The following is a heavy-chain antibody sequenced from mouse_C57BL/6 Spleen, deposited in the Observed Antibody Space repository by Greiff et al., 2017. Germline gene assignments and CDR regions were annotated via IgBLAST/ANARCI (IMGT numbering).Heavy chain of an antibody. CDR3: VRRGGYYYGSSYPYFDV. Sequence: VHLVESGGGLVQPKGSLKLSCAASGFSFNTYAMNWVRQAPGKGLEWVARIRSKSNNYATYYADSVKDRFTISRDDSESMLYLQMNNLKTEDTAMYYCVRRGGYYYGSSYPYFDVWGTGTTVTVSS. D-gene: IGHD1-1*01. V-gene: IGHV10-1*01. J-gene: IGHJ1*03. CDR1: GFSFNTYA. CDR2: IRSKSNNYAT.